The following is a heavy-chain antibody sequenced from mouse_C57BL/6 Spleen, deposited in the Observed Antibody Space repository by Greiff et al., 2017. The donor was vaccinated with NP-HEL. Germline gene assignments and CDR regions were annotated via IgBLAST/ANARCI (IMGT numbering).Heavy chain of an antibody. CDR3: AGGSSYRYFDV. CDR2: IHPNSGST. Sequence: QVQLHQPGAELVKPGASVKLSCKASGYTFTSYWMHWVKQRPGQGLEWIGMIHPNSGSTNYNEKFKSKATLTVDKSSSTAYMQLSSLTSEDSAVYYCAGGSSYRYFDVWGTGTTVTVSS. CDR1: GYTFTSYW. V-gene: IGHV1-64*01. J-gene: IGHJ1*03. D-gene: IGHD1-1*01.